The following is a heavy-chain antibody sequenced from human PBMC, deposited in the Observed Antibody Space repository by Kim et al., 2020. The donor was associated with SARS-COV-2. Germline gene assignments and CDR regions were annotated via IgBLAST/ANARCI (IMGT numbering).Heavy chain of an antibody. J-gene: IGHJ4*02. CDR3: ARKASGYFGAGTYYNGQFDY. CDR1: GFTFSSYV. D-gene: IGHD3-10*01. Sequence: GGSLRLFCAASGFTFSSYVMHWVRQAPGKGLEWVAIISSDGSKKDYADSVKGRFTISRDNSKNTLYLQMDSLRPEDTAVYYCARKASGYFGAGTYYNGQFDYWGQGTLVTVSS. CDR2: ISSDGSKK. V-gene: IGHV3-30*04.